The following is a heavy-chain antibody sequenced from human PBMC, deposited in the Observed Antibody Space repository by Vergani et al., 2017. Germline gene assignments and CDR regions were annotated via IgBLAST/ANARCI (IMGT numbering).Heavy chain of an antibody. CDR2: ISAYNANT. J-gene: IGHJ4*02. Sequence: QVQLVQSGAEVKKPGASVKVSCKASGYTFTNFGITWVRQAPGQVLQWMGWISAYNANTNFAQKLQGRVFMTTDTSTRTAYMELRSLRSDDTAVYYCARGGGQTALDLWGQGTLVTVSS. D-gene: IGHD5-18*01. CDR3: ARGGGQTALDL. V-gene: IGHV1-18*01. CDR1: GYTFTNFG.